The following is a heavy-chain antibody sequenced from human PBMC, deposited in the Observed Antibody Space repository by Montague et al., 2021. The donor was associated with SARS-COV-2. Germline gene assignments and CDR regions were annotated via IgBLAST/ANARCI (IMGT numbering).Heavy chain of an antibody. V-gene: IGHV4-38-2*02. Sequence: SETRSLTCTVSGYSISSGYYWGWIRQPPGKGLEWIGSIYHSGSTYYNPSLKSRVTISVDTSKNQFSLKLSSVTAADTAVYYCAVNSNYYYYCGMDVWGQGTTVTVSS. CDR3: AVNSNYYYYCGMDV. D-gene: IGHD4-11*01. CDR2: IYHSGST. J-gene: IGHJ6*02. CDR1: GYSISSGYY.